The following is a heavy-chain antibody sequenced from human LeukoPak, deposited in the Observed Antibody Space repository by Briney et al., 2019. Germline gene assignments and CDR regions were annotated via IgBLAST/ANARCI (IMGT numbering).Heavy chain of an antibody. CDR3: ARVPGGYFDY. CDR2: IYYSGST. D-gene: IGHD1-14*01. CDR1: GGSISSGDYY. J-gene: IGHJ4*02. V-gene: IGHV4-30-4*01. Sequence: TSETLSLTCTVSGGSISSGDYYWSWIRQPPGKGPEWIGYIYYSGSTYYNPSLKSRVTISVDTSKNQFSLKLSSVTAADTAVYYCARVPGGYFDYWGQGTLVTVSS.